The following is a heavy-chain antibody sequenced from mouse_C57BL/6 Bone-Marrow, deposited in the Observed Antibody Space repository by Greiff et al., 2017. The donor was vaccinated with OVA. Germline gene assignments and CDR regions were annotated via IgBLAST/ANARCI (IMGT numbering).Heavy chain of an antibody. CDR3: ARGYYAMDY. CDR2: ISSGSSTI. Sequence: EVQLQESGGGLVKPGGSLKLSCAASGFTFSDYGMHWVRQAPEKGLEWVAYISSGSSTIYYADTVKGRFTISRDNAKNTLFLQMTSLRSEDTAMYYCARGYYAMDYWGQGTSVTGSS. J-gene: IGHJ4*01. CDR1: GFTFSDYG. V-gene: IGHV5-17*01.